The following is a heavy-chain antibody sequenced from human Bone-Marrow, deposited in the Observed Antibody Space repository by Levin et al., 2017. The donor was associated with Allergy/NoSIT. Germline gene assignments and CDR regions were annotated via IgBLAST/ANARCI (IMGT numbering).Heavy chain of an antibody. Sequence: SVKVSCKASGGTFSSYAAIWVRQAPGQGLEWMGVIFPMFGTAYYAQQFQGRVTITADTSTNTAYMDLSSLRSEDTAVYYCARQVVGDISGEFDHWGQGTLVTVSS. J-gene: IGHJ5*02. V-gene: IGHV1-69*06. CDR1: GGTFSSYA. D-gene: IGHD1-26*01. CDR2: IFPMFGTA. CDR3: ARQVVGDISGEFDH.